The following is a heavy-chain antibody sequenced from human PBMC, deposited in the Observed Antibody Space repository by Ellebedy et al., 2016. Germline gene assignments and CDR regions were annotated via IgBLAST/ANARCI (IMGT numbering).Heavy chain of an antibody. CDR2: ISWNSGSI. J-gene: IGHJ4*02. CDR3: ANVPRGELYFDY. CDR1: GFTFDDYA. V-gene: IGHV3-9*01. D-gene: IGHD3-16*01. Sequence: GGSLRLSCAASGFTFDDYAMHWVRQAPGKGLEWVSGISWNSGSIGYADSVKGRFTISRDNAKNSLYLQMNSLRAEDTTVYYCANVPRGELYFDYWGQGTLVTVSS.